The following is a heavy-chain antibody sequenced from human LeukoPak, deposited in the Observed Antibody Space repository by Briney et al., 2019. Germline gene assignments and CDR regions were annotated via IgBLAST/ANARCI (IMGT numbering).Heavy chain of an antibody. J-gene: IGHJ4*02. Sequence: GGSLRLSCAASGFTFRSYWMSWVRQAPGKGLEWVANIKQDGSEKYYVDSVKGRFTISRDIAKKSLYLQMNSLRAEDTAVYYCARLSAMVRGPEDIYYFEYWGQGTLVTVSS. D-gene: IGHD3-10*01. CDR1: GFTFRSYW. V-gene: IGHV3-7*01. CDR3: ARLSAMVRGPEDIYYFEY. CDR2: IKQDGSEK.